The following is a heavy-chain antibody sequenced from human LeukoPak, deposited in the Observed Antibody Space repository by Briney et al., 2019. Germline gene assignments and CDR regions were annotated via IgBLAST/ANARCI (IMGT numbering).Heavy chain of an antibody. CDR1: GFTFSSYG. CDR2: IRYDGSNK. J-gene: IGHJ4*02. V-gene: IGHV3-30*02. CDR3: ARAPPGYGGNLDY. Sequence: GGSLRLSCAASGFTFSSYGMHWVRQAPGKGLEWVAFIRYDGSNKYYADSVKGRFTISRDNSKNTLYLQMNSLRSEDTAVYYCARAPPGYGGNLDYWGQGTLVTVSS. D-gene: IGHD4-23*01.